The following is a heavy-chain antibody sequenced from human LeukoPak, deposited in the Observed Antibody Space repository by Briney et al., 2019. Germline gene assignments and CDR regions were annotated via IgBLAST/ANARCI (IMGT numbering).Heavy chain of an antibody. CDR1: GGSISSSSYY. CDR2: IYYSGST. J-gene: IGHJ4*02. Sequence: SETLSLTCAVSGGSISSSSYYWGWIRQPPGKGLEWIGSIYYSGSTYYNPSLKSRGTISVDTSKNQFSLKLSPVTAADTAVYYCAGIMVRGAEPDYWGQGTLVTVSS. V-gene: IGHV4-39*01. D-gene: IGHD3-10*01. CDR3: AGIMVRGAEPDY.